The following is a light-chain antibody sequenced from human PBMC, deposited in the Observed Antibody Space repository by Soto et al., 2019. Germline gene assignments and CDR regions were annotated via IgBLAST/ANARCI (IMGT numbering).Light chain of an antibody. J-gene: IGKJ1*01. Sequence: EVVLTQSPGTLSLSPGDRPTLSCRASQTVGSTFVAWYQQRPGQAPRLLIYSTSSRATGIPDRFSGAGSGTGFALTISSLEPEDFAMYYCQHYGDSLTWTFGQGTKV. V-gene: IGKV3-20*01. CDR3: QHYGDSLTWT. CDR2: STS. CDR1: QTVGSTF.